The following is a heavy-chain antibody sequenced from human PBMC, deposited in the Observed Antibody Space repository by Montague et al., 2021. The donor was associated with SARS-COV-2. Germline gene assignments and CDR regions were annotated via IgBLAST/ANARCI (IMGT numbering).Heavy chain of an antibody. V-gene: IGHV3-30*04. D-gene: IGHD3-22*01. CDR1: GFAFSAFA. CDR3: ARAYYDGISGRLDQ. Sequence: SLRLSCAVSGFAFSAFATIWVRQPPGKGLESVALISHDGFEEHCADFMKGRFTISRDNSQNTLFLQMNRLRPEDTAMYYCARAYYDGISGRLDQWGQGTLVTVSS. J-gene: IGHJ4*02. CDR2: ISHDGFEE.